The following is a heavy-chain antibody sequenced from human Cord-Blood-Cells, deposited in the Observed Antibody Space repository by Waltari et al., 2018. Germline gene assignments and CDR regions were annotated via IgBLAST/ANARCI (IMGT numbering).Heavy chain of an antibody. Sequence: QLQLQESGPGLVKPSETLSLTCTVSGGSIRSSSYYWGWIRQPPGKGLEWIGSIYYSGSTYYNPSLKRRVTISVDTSKNQFSLKLSSVTAADTAVYYCASGEPTRIAARRINWFDPWGQGTLVTVSS. D-gene: IGHD6-6*01. CDR1: GGSIRSSSYY. J-gene: IGHJ5*02. CDR2: IYYSGST. CDR3: ASGEPTRIAARRINWFDP. V-gene: IGHV4-39*01.